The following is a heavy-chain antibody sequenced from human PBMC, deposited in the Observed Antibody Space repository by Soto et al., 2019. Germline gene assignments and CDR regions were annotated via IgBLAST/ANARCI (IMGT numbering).Heavy chain of an antibody. V-gene: IGHV4-31*03. Sequence: QVQLQESGPGLVKPSQTLSLTCTVIGGSIRSPNFSWSWIRQHPGKGPEWIGNIYYNGTTTYSPSLESRLTXSXDXSKNQFSLTLKSVTAADTAVYYCTRDAPLWFGELSQWRQGTLVTVSS. CDR1: GGSIRSPNFS. CDR2: IYYNGTT. D-gene: IGHD3-10*01. CDR3: TRDAPLWFGELSQ. J-gene: IGHJ1*01.